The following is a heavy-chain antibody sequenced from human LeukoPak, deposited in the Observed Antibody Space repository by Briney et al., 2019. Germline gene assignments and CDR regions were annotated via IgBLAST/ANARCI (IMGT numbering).Heavy chain of an antibody. Sequence: SETLSLTCTVSGGSISSYYWSRIRQPAGKGLEWIGRIYTSGSTNYNPSLKSRVTISVDKSKNQFSLKLSSVTAADTAVYYCARDWHYGPFDYWGQGTLVTVSS. J-gene: IGHJ4*02. CDR1: GGSISSYY. CDR3: ARDWHYGPFDY. V-gene: IGHV4-4*07. D-gene: IGHD4-17*01. CDR2: IYTSGST.